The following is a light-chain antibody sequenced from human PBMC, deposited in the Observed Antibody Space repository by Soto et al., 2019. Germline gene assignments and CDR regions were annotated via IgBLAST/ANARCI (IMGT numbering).Light chain of an antibody. Sequence: QSVLTQPPSASGTPGQKVFISCSGSSSNIGGTNYAYWYQQLPGAAPKLLMHSNNLRPSGVPERISGSKFGTAASLAIIGLRSEDEAVYYCASWDDSLGAVIFGGGTKVTVL. V-gene: IGLV1-47*02. CDR3: ASWDDSLGAVI. CDR2: SNN. CDR1: SSNIGGTNY. J-gene: IGLJ2*01.